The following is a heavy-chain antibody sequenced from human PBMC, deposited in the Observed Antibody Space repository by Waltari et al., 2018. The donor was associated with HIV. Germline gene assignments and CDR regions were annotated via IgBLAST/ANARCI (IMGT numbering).Heavy chain of an antibody. CDR2: MYSEGGT. J-gene: IGHJ6*02. Sequence: QLMESGGGRVRPGGSLRLSCEASGFTVIDNYMSWVRQSQGRGLELVSCMYSEGGTRYAYFVKGRFTISRDESNNTVFLEMKRLRAEDTAVYYCARSAEKQQFSIIHYYYYYPMDVWGQGTTVTVSS. CDR1: GFTVIDNY. V-gene: IGHV3-66*01. CDR3: ARSAEKQQFSIIHYYYYYPMDV. D-gene: IGHD6-13*01.